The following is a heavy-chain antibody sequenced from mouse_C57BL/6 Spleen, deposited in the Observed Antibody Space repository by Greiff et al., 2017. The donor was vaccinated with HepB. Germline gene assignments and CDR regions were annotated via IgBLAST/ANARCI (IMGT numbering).Heavy chain of an antibody. J-gene: IGHJ4*01. V-gene: IGHV1-42*01. CDR1: GYSFTGYY. Sequence: EVQLQESGPELVKPGASVKISCKASGYSFTGYYMNWVKQSPEKSLEWIGEINPSTGGTTYNQKFKAKATLTVDKSSSTAYMQLKSLTSEDSAVYYCARSDDYDPYYAMDYWGQGTSVTVSS. CDR3: ARSDDYDPYYAMDY. D-gene: IGHD2-4*01. CDR2: INPSTGGT.